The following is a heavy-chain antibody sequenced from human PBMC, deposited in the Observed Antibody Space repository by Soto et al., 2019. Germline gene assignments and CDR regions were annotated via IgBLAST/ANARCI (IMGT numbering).Heavy chain of an antibody. V-gene: IGHV3-11*06. Sequence: XGSLRIYWAGSGFTFGDSYMSWIRQAPGKGLEWLSYISPGSRYPAYADSVKGRFTISRDNAKRSLYLQMMSLTAEDTAIYYCVRGGGGGLFDPWGQGTMVTFSS. D-gene: IGHD2-15*01. CDR2: ISPGSRYP. J-gene: IGHJ5*02. CDR1: GFTFGDSY. CDR3: VRGGGGGLFDP.